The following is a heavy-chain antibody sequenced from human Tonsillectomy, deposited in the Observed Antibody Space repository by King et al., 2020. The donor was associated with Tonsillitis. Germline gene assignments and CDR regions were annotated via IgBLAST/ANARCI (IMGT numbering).Heavy chain of an antibody. Sequence: VQLVESGGGVVQPGRSLRLSCAASGFTFSSYGMHWVRQAPGKGLEWVEVISYDGSNKYYADSVKGRFTISRDNSKNTLYLQMNSLRAEDTAVYYCAKITHYVSGSYDWFDPWGQGTLVTVSS. V-gene: IGHV3-30*18. CDR1: GFTFSSYG. CDR2: ISYDGSNK. D-gene: IGHD3-16*01. J-gene: IGHJ5*02. CDR3: AKITHYVSGSYDWFDP.